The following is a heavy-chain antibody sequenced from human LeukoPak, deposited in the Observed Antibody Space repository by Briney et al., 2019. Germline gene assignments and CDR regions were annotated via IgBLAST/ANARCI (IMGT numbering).Heavy chain of an antibody. V-gene: IGHV1-8*01. Sequence: ASVKVSCKASGYTFTSYDINWVRQATGQGLEWMGWMNPNSGNTGYAQKFQGRVTMTRNTSISTAYMELSSLRSEDTAVYYCARKEVRGVGYYYGMDVWGQGTTVTVSS. CDR2: MNPNSGNT. CDR3: ARKEVRGVGYYYGMDV. CDR1: GYTFTSYD. J-gene: IGHJ6*02. D-gene: IGHD3-10*01.